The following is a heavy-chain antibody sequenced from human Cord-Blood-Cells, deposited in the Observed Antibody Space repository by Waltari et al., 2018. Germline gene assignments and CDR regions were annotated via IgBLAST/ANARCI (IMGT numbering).Heavy chain of an antibody. Sequence: EVQLVESGGGLVQPGGSLRLSCAASGFTFSSYWMSWVRQAPGKGLEWVANIKQDGSEKYYVDSVKGRFTISRDNAKNSLYLQMNSLRAEDTAVYYCAATRHYDFWSDHPYYYYGMDVWGQGTTVTVSS. D-gene: IGHD3-3*01. V-gene: IGHV3-7*01. CDR1: GFTFSSYW. CDR2: IKQDGSEK. CDR3: AATRHYDFWSDHPYYYYGMDV. J-gene: IGHJ6*02.